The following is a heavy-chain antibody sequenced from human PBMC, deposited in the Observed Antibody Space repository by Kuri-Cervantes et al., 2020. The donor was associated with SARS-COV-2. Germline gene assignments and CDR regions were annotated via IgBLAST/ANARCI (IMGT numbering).Heavy chain of an antibody. J-gene: IGHJ6*02. Sequence: GGSLRLSCAASGFTFSSYGMHWVRQAPGKGLEWVAVISYDGSNKYYADSVKGRFTISRDNSKNTLYLQMNSLRAEDTAVYYCARDLTLGYCSGGSCYYYYYGMDVWDQGTTVTVSS. CDR2: ISYDGSNK. CDR3: ARDLTLGYCSGGSCYYYYYGMDV. D-gene: IGHD2-15*01. CDR1: GFTFSSYG. V-gene: IGHV3-30*03.